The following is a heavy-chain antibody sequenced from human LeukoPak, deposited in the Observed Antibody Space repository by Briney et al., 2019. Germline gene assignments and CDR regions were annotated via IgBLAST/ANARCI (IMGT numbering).Heavy chain of an antibody. J-gene: IGHJ6*03. CDR3: ARESGSRSYYYYMDV. Sequence: GGSLRLSCAASGFTVSSTYMTWVRQAPGKGLEWVSIIYIDGTTYYADSVKGRFTISRDNAKNTVYLQMNSLRAEDTAMYYCARESGSRSYYYYMDVWGKGTTVTVSS. D-gene: IGHD2-2*01. V-gene: IGHV3-66*01. CDR1: GFTVSSTY. CDR2: IYIDGTT.